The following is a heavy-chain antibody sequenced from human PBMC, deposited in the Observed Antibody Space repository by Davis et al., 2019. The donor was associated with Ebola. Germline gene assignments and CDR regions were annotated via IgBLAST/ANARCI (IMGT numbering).Heavy chain of an antibody. J-gene: IGHJ4*02. Sequence: HSQTLSLTCTISGDSVSGNSGAWNWIRQSPSRGLEWLGRTYYTSKWFNHYAASVKSRITINPDTSKNQLSLQLNSVTPEDTAVYYCARGWLRVGFDYWGQGTLVTVSS. CDR1: GDSVSGNSGA. V-gene: IGHV6-1*01. D-gene: IGHD5-12*01. CDR3: ARGWLRVGFDY. CDR2: TYYTSKWFN.